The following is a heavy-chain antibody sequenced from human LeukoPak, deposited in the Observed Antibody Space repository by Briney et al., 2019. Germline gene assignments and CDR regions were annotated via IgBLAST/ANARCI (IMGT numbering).Heavy chain of an antibody. Sequence: ASVKVSCKASGYTFTSYAMHWVRQAPGQRLEWMGWINAGNGNTKYSQKFQGRVTITRDTSASTAYMELSSLRSEDTAVYYCARLPMVRGGIGDYWGQGTLVTVFS. D-gene: IGHD3-10*01. CDR1: GYTFTSYA. CDR2: INAGNGNT. V-gene: IGHV1-3*01. J-gene: IGHJ4*02. CDR3: ARLPMVRGGIGDY.